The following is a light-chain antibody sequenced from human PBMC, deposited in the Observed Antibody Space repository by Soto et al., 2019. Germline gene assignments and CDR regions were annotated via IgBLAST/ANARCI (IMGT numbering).Light chain of an antibody. CDR3: HQYGRSASSIT. Sequence: ESVLTQSPGTLSLSPGDRATLSCRASQSVRSGHLAWYQQKPGQAPRLVIYDASTRATGIPDRFSGGGSGTDFTLTISRVENEDFAVYYCHQYGRSASSITFGPGTKVEIK. CDR2: DAS. J-gene: IGKJ3*01. CDR1: QSVRSGH. V-gene: IGKV3-20*01.